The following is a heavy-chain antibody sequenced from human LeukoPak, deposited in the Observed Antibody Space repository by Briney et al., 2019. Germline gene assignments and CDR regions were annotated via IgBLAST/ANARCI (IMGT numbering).Heavy chain of an antibody. CDR3: ARHLNIATRFSSWGDYYYMDV. V-gene: IGHV5-51*01. Sequence: GESLKISCQGSGYSFTSYWIGWVRQMPGKGLEWMGIIYPGDSETRYSPSFQGQVTISADKSISTAYLQWSSLKASDTAMYYCARHLNIATRFSSWGDYYYMDVWGKGTTVTVSS. J-gene: IGHJ6*03. CDR1: GYSFTSYW. CDR2: IYPGDSET. D-gene: IGHD6-6*01.